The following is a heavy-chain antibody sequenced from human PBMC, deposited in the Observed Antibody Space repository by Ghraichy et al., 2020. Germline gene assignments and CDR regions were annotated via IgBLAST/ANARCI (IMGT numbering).Heavy chain of an antibody. CDR1: GFTFSNSF. CDR2: MSPDGNVI. V-gene: IGHV3-7*03. CDR3: GRDPLCGAIDY. J-gene: IGHJ4*02. Sequence: GGSLRLSCAASGFTFSNSFMTWVRQAPGKGLEWVADMSPDGNVISYVDSVKGRFTVSRDNAKNLLFLQMNSLRADDTAVYYCGRDPLCGAIDYWGQGTLVTVSS. D-gene: IGHD1-26*01.